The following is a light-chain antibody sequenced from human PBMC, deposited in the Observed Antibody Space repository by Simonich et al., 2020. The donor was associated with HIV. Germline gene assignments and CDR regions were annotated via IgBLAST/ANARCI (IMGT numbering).Light chain of an antibody. CDR2: GAS. CDR1: QGVSSN. J-gene: IGKJ4*01. CDR3: QQYNNWTLT. V-gene: IGKV3-15*01. Sequence: EIVMTQSPATLSVSPGERATLSCRASQGVSSNLAWYQQKPGQAPRLLIYGASTRATGIPARFSGSGSGTDFTLTINSMESEDFAVYYCQQYNNWTLTFGGGTKVEIK.